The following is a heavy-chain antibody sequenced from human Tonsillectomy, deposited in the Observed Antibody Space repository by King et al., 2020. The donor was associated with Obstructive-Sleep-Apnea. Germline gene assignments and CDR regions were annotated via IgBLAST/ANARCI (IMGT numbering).Heavy chain of an antibody. Sequence: QLQESGPGLVKPSQTLSLTCTVSGGSISSGGYYWSWIRQHPGKGLEWIGYIYYSGSTYYNPSLKSRVTISVDTSKNQFSLKLSSVTAADTAVYYCARGLAYYYDSSGFSFDYWGQGTLVTVSS. CDR1: GGSISSGGYY. CDR2: IYYSGST. D-gene: IGHD3-22*01. V-gene: IGHV4-31*03. J-gene: IGHJ4*02. CDR3: ARGLAYYYDSSGFSFDY.